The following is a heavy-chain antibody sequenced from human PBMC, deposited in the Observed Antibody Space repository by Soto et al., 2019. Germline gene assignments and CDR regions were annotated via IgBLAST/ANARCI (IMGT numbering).Heavy chain of an antibody. J-gene: IGHJ5*02. D-gene: IGHD2-2*01. V-gene: IGHV4-59*01. Sequence: SETVSLTCPVSGGSISSYYWSWIRQPPGKGLEWIGYIYYSGSTNYNPSLKSRVTISVDTSKNQFSLKLSSVTAADTAVYYCARGGVPIVVVPASRWFDPWGQGTLVTVSS. CDR3: ARGGVPIVVVPASRWFDP. CDR2: IYYSGST. CDR1: GGSISSYY.